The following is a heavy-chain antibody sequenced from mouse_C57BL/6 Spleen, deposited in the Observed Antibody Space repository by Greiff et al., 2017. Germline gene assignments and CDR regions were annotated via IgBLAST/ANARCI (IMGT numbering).Heavy chain of an antibody. Sequence: QVQLKQPGAELVKPGASVKLSCKASGYTFTSYWMHWVKQRPGQGLEWIGMIHPNSGSTNYNEKFKSKATLTVDKSSSTAYMQLSSLTSEDSAVYYCARGDYGSSSAVEVWGTGTTVTVAS. V-gene: IGHV1-64*01. CDR3: ARGDYGSSSAVEV. CDR2: IHPNSGST. CDR1: GYTFTSYW. D-gene: IGHD1-1*01. J-gene: IGHJ1*03.